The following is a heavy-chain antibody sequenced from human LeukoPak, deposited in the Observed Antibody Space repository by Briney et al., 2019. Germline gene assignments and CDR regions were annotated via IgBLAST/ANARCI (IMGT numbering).Heavy chain of an antibody. CDR1: GFTFDDYT. V-gene: IGHV3-43*01. CDR3: ARDRPLGIAVAAYDY. J-gene: IGHJ4*02. D-gene: IGHD6-19*01. CDR2: ITWDTSRT. Sequence: GGSLRLSCAASGFTFDDYTMHWVRQAPGKGLEWVSLITWDTSRTNYADSVKGRFTISRDNAKNSLYLQMDSLRAEDTAVYYCARDRPLGIAVAAYDYWGQGTLVTVSS.